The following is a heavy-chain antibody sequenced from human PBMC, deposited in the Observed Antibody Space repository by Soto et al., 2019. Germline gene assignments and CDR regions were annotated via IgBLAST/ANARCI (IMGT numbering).Heavy chain of an antibody. D-gene: IGHD6-19*01. CDR1: GFTLSSFA. CDR3: ASAAYTSGWYFMGIDY. J-gene: IGHJ4*02. CDR2: TSSDGSKE. Sequence: QVQLVESGGGVVQPGKSLRLSCAASGFTLSSFAMHWVRQAPGKGLEWVAVTSSDGSKEYYADSEKGRFTISRDTSKNTLHLQMTSLRADDTAVFSCASAAYTSGWYFMGIDYWGQGTLVTVSS. V-gene: IGHV3-30*04.